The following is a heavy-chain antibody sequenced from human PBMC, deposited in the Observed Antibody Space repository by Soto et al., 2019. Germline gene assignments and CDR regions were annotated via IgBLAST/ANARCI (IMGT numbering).Heavy chain of an antibody. Sequence: QVQLVESGGGVVQPGRSLRLSCAASGFTFSNYAMHWVRQAPGKGLEWVAVLSYDGSNKYYADSVKGRFTISRDNSKNTLYMPMNSPTPEDTAVYYCARDGADWGQGTLVTVSS. J-gene: IGHJ4*02. D-gene: IGHD2-15*01. CDR3: ARDGAD. CDR1: GFTFSNYA. V-gene: IGHV3-30-3*01. CDR2: LSYDGSNK.